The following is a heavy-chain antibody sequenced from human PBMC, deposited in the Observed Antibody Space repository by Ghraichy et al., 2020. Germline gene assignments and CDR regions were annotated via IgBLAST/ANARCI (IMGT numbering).Heavy chain of an antibody. CDR1: GVSISSYY. CDR3: ARKYYDSSGFDY. Sequence: SETLSLTCTVSGVSISSYYWSWIRQPAGKGLEWIGRTYTSGSTKYNPSLRSRVTMSVDTSKNQFSLKLSSVTAADTAVYYCARKYYDSSGFDYWGQGNLVTVSS. CDR2: TYTSGST. J-gene: IGHJ4*02. D-gene: IGHD3-22*01. V-gene: IGHV4-4*07.